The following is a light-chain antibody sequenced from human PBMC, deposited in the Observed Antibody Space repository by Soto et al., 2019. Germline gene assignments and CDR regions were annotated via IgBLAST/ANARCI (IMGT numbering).Light chain of an antibody. J-gene: IGKJ1*01. CDR2: GAS. V-gene: IGKV3-20*01. CDR1: QSVNSNY. CDR3: QQYDSTPPT. Sequence: EIVLTQSPGTLSLSPGDRATLSCRASQSVNSNYLAWYQRKPGQAPRLLIYGASNRATDIPYRFSASGSGTDFTLTITRLEAEDFAVYYCQQYDSTPPTFGPGTKLEVK.